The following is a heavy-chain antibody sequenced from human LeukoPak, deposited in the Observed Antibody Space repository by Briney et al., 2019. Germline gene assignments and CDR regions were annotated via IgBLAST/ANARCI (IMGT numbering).Heavy chain of an antibody. D-gene: IGHD5-18*01. CDR1: GYTFTGYY. CDR2: INPNSGGT. Sequence: ASVKVSCKASGYTFTGYYMHWVRQAPGQGLEWMGWINPNSGGTNYAQKFQGRVTMTRDTSNSTAYMELSRLRSDDTAVYYCASLGYSYGYFYYYGMDVWGQGTTVTGSS. V-gene: IGHV1-2*02. CDR3: ASLGYSYGYFYYYGMDV. J-gene: IGHJ6*02.